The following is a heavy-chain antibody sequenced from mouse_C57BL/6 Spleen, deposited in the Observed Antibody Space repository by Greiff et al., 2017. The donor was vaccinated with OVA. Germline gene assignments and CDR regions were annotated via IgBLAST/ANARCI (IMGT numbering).Heavy chain of an antibody. V-gene: IGHV3-6*01. D-gene: IGHD1-1*01. CDR2: ISYAGSN. CDR1: GYSITSGYY. J-gene: IGHJ4*01. CDR3: ARGALRDAMDY. Sequence: ESGPGLVKPSQSLSLTCSVTGYSITSGYYWNWIRQFPGNKLEWMGYISYAGSNNYNPSLKNRISITRDTSKNQFFLKLNSVTTEDTATYYCARGALRDAMDYWGQGTSVTVSS.